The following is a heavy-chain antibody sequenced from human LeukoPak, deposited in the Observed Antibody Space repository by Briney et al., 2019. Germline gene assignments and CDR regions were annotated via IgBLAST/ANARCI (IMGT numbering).Heavy chain of an antibody. D-gene: IGHD3-22*01. CDR1: GGSISSSSYY. Sequence: SETLSLTCTVSGGSISSSSYYWGWIRQPPWKGLEWIGSIYYSGSTYYNPSLKSRVTISVDTSKNQFSLKLSSVTAADTAVYYCAREAGGYYSPSWGQGTLVTVSS. CDR2: IYYSGST. V-gene: IGHV4-39*07. J-gene: IGHJ5*02. CDR3: AREAGGYYSPS.